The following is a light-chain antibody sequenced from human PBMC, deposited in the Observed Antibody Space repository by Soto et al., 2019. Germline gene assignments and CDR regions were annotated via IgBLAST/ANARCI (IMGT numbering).Light chain of an antibody. Sequence: AIQLTQSPSSLSASVGDRVTITCRASQGISNYLAWYQQKPGKAPKLLIYAASNLESGVPSRFSGSGSGTEFTLTISSLQPDDSATYYCQRYNSNPWTFGQGTKVEVK. CDR3: QRYNSNPWT. J-gene: IGKJ1*01. CDR1: QGISNY. CDR2: AAS. V-gene: IGKV1-13*02.